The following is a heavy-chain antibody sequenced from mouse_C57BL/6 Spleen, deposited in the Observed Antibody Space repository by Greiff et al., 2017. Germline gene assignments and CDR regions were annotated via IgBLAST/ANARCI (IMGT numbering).Heavy chain of an antibody. CDR1: GYAITGYW. V-gene: IGHV1-9*01. D-gene: IGHD1-1*01. J-gene: IGHJ2*01. CDR2: ILPGSGST. CDR3: SRTYVSRSPDY. Sequence: VQLVESGAELMKPGASVKLSCKATGYAITGYWIEWVKQRPGHGLEWSGEILPGSGSTNYNAKCKGKATFTADTSYNTAYMHLSSLTTEYSAIYYCSRTYVSRSPDYWGQGTTLTVSS.